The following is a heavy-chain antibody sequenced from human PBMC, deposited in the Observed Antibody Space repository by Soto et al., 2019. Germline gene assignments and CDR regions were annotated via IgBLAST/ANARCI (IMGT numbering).Heavy chain of an antibody. Sequence: GASVKVCCKASGGTLSSYAISWGRQARGQRLGWMGGIIPILGTANDAQKFKGRFTITADKSTSTAYMELSSLRSEDTAVYYSARFDYSNYVFNYYYYGMDVWAQGTTVTAS. CDR2: IIPILGTA. V-gene: IGHV1-69*06. CDR1: GGTLSSYA. CDR3: ARFDYSNYVFNYYYYGMDV. J-gene: IGHJ6*02. D-gene: IGHD4-4*01.